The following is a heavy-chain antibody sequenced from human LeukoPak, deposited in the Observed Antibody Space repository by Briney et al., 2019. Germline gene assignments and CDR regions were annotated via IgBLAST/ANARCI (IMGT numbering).Heavy chain of an antibody. V-gene: IGHV3-48*01. CDR2: ISSSSSTI. J-gene: IGHJ6*02. D-gene: IGHD2-2*01. Sequence: GGSLRLSCAASGFTFSSHSMNWVRQAPGKGLEWVSYISSSSSTIYYADSVKGRFTISRDNAKNSLYLQMNSLRSEDTAVYYCARDSAVVVPAANGYYYYGMDVWGQGTTVTVSS. CDR3: ARDSAVVVPAANGYYYYGMDV. CDR1: GFTFSSHS.